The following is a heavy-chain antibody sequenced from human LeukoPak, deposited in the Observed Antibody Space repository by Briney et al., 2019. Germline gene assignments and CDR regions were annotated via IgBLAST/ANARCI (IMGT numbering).Heavy chain of an antibody. Sequence: GGSLRLSCAASGFTFSSYAMSWVRQAPGKGLVWVSRINSDGSSTTYADSVKGRFTISRDNAKNTLYLQMNSLRAEDTAVYYCARARRDWNDGNFDYWGQGTLVTVSP. CDR1: GFTFSSYA. D-gene: IGHD1-1*01. CDR2: INSDGSST. J-gene: IGHJ4*02. CDR3: ARARRDWNDGNFDY. V-gene: IGHV3-74*01.